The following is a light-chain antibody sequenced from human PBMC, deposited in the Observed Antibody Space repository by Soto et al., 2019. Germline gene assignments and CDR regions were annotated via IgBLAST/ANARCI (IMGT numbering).Light chain of an antibody. CDR3: CSYAGIYTLL. J-gene: IGLJ2*01. CDR2: DVS. CDR1: SSDVGGYNY. Sequence: QSALTQPRSVSGSPGQSVTISCTGTSSDVGGYNYVSWYQQHPGKAPKLMIYDVSKRPSGVPDRFSGSKSGNTASLTISGLQADDEADYYCCSYAGIYTLLFGGGTKVTVL. V-gene: IGLV2-11*01.